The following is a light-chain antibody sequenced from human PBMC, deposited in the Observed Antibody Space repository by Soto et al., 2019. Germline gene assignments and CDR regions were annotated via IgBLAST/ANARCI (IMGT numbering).Light chain of an antibody. CDR1: QDIGSA. V-gene: IGKV1-6*01. CDR2: GAS. J-gene: IGKJ1*01. Sequence: AIQMTQSPSSLSASVGDRVTITCRASQDIGSALGWYQQRPGKAPKALIYGASNLQGGVPSRFSGSGFGTDFTLTISSLQPEDFATYYCLQDRNYPRTFGQGTNVESK. CDR3: LQDRNYPRT.